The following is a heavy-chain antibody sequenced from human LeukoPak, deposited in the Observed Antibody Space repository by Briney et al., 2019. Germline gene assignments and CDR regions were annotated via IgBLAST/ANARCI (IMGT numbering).Heavy chain of an antibody. CDR3: ARHSSSWYPDY. D-gene: IGHD6-13*01. CDR2: IHYTGST. CDR1: GASIRSYY. Sequence: SEPLTLTCSVSGASIRSYYWSWIRQPPGKGLEWIGYIHYTGSTNYNPCLKSRVTISVDRSKNQFSLQLSSVTATDTAVYFCARHSSSWYPDYWGQGTLVTVSS. V-gene: IGHV4-59*08. J-gene: IGHJ4*02.